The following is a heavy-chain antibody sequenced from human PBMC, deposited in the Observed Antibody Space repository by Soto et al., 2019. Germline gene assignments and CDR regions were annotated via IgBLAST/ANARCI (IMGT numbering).Heavy chain of an antibody. CDR2: IIPIFGTA. CDR3: GTHLSPPPLYDYYHYGMDV. J-gene: IGHJ6*02. V-gene: IGHV1-69*13. Sequence: SVKVSCKASGGTFSSYAISWVRQAPGQGLEWMGGIIPIFGTANYAQKFQGRVTITADESTSTAYMELSSLRSEDTAVDYCGTHLSPPPLYDYYHYGMDVWGQGTTVTVTS. CDR1: GGTFSSYA. D-gene: IGHD2-2*02.